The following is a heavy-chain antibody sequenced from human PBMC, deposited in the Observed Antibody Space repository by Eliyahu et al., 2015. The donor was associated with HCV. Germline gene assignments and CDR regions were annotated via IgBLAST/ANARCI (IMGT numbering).Heavy chain of an antibody. J-gene: IGHJ3*02. D-gene: IGHD5-12*01. V-gene: IGHV4-39*01. CDR1: GGSISSSSYY. CDR2: IYYSGST. Sequence: QLQLQESGPGLVKPSETLSLTCTVSGGSISSSSYYWGWIRQPPGKGLEWIGSIYYSGSTYYNPSLKSRVTISVDTSKNQFSLKLSSVTAADTAVYYCARRYSGYGLGAFDIWGQGTMVTVSS. CDR3: ARRYSGYGLGAFDI.